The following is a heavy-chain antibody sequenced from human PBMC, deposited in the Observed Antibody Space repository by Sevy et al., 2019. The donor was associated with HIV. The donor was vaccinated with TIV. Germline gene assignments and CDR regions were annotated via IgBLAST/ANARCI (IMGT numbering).Heavy chain of an antibody. V-gene: IGHV1-2*02. CDR3: ARDPNDILNEHAFDI. CDR1: GYTFTGYY. D-gene: IGHD3-9*01. Sequence: ASVTVSCKASGYTFTGYYMQWVRQAPGQGLEWMGWINPNSGGTNYAQKFQGRITMTRDTSISTAYLELNRLGSDDTAVYYCARDPNDILNEHAFDIWGQGTVVTVSS. CDR2: INPNSGGT. J-gene: IGHJ3*02.